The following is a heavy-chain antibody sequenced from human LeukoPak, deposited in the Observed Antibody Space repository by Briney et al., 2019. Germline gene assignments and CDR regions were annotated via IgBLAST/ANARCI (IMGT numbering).Heavy chain of an antibody. CDR1: GFTFGDYA. V-gene: IGHV3-49*03. Sequence: GGFLRLSCTASGFTFGDYAMSWIRQAPGKGLEWVGFIRSKAYGETADYAASVKGRFTISRDDSRAIAYLQMNSLKTEDTAAYHCTRDRGAYNLYDYWGQGALITVSS. J-gene: IGHJ4*02. D-gene: IGHD1-1*01. CDR2: IRSKAYGETA. CDR3: TRDRGAYNLYDY.